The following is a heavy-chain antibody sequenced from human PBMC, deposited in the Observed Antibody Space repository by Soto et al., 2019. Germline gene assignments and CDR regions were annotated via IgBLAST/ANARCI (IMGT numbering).Heavy chain of an antibody. D-gene: IGHD2-2*01. J-gene: IGHJ5*02. CDR1: GFTFSNYA. V-gene: IGHV3-23*01. CDR2: LSGSGGST. CDR3: AKDTVPVATPWFDP. Sequence: GGSLRLSCAASGFTFSNYAMSWVRQAPGKGLEWVSTLSGSGGSTYYADSVKGRFTIPRDNSKNTLYLQMNSLRAEDTAVYYCAKDTVPVATPWFDPWGQGTLVTVSS.